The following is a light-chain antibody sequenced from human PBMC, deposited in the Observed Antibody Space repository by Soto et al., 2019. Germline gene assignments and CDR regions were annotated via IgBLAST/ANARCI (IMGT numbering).Light chain of an antibody. V-gene: IGLV2-14*03. CDR2: EVS. CDR1: SSDVGDYNF. J-gene: IGLJ3*02. CDR3: SSHTTSSIWV. Sequence: QSALTQPASVSGSPGQSITISCTRTSSDVGDYNFVSWYQQLPGKAPKLMMYEVSHRPSGVSNRFSGSKSGNTASLTISGLLAEDEAHYYCSSHTTSSIWVFGGGTQLTVL.